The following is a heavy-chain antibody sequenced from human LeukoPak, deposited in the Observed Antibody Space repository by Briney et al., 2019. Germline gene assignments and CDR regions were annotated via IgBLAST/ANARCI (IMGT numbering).Heavy chain of an antibody. CDR3: ARGYVVVPLDC. Sequence: ASVKVSCKASGYNVFSYGFSWVRQAPGQGLEWMGWISAYNGHTNYAQNFQGRVTMTTDTSTRTAYMELRSLRSDDTAVYYCARGYVVVPLDCWGQGTLVTVSS. D-gene: IGHD3-9*01. J-gene: IGHJ4*02. CDR2: ISAYNGHT. CDR1: GYNVFSYG. V-gene: IGHV1-18*01.